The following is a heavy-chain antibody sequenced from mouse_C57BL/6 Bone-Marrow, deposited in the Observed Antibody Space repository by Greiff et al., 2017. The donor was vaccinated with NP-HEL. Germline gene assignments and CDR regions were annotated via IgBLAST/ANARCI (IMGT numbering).Heavy chain of an antibody. D-gene: IGHD2-4*01. V-gene: IGHV1-52*01. J-gene: IGHJ4*01. Sequence: QVQLQQPGAELVRPGSSVKLSCKASGYTFTSYWMHWVKQRPIQGLEWIGNIDPSDSETHYNQKFKDKATLTVDKSSSTAYMQLSSLTSEDSAVYYCARWFYDYDDPYYAMDYWGQGTSVTVSS. CDR2: IDPSDSET. CDR3: ARWFYDYDDPYYAMDY. CDR1: GYTFTSYW.